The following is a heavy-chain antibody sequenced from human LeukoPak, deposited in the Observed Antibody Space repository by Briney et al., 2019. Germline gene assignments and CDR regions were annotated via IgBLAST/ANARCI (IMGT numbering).Heavy chain of an antibody. CDR1: GFTFSSYS. J-gene: IGHJ3*02. V-gene: IGHV3-21*01. Sequence: GGSLRLSCAASGFTFSSYSMNWVRQAPGKGLEWVSSISSSSSYIYYADSVKGRFTISRDNSKNTLYLQMNSLRAEDTAVYYCARDLVGYYDSSGPNGAFDIWGQGTMVTVSS. CDR2: ISSSSSYI. CDR3: ARDLVGYYDSSGPNGAFDI. D-gene: IGHD3-22*01.